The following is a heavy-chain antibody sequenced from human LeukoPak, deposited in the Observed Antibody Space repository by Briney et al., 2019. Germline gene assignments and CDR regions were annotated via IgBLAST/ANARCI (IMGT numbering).Heavy chain of an antibody. CDR3: GRVPTYYRDV. CDR1: GYTFTSYD. V-gene: IGHV1-8*01. J-gene: IGHJ6*03. Sequence: DSVKVSSKPSGYTFTSYDINWVRQATGQGLEWMGWMNTNSGNTGYAQELQGRVTMTRNTSISTGYMELRRLRSEDTAVYYCGRVPTYYRDVGGKETTVTVS. CDR2: MNTNSGNT.